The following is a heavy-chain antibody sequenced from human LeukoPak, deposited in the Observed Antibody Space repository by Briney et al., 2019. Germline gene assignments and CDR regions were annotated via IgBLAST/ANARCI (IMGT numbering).Heavy chain of an antibody. J-gene: IGHJ4*02. D-gene: IGHD5-12*01. V-gene: IGHV1-24*01. Sequence: GASVKVSCKVSGYTLTELSMHWVRQAPGKGLEWMGGFDPEDGETIYAQKFQGRVTMTRDTSISTAYMELSRLRSDDTAVYYCAREYSGYDQPFDYWGQGTLVTVSS. CDR3: AREYSGYDQPFDY. CDR2: FDPEDGET. CDR1: GYTLTELS.